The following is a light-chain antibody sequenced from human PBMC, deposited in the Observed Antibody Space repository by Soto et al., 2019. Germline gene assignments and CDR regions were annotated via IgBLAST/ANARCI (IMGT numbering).Light chain of an antibody. V-gene: IGKV1-39*01. CDR3: QQSYSTPIT. Sequence: DIQMTQSPSSLSASVGDRVTITCRASQSVSNYLSWYQQKPGKAPKLLIYGASTLESVVPSRFSGSGSGTDFTLTISSLQPEDFATYYCQQSYSTPITFGQGTRLEIK. CDR1: QSVSNY. J-gene: IGKJ5*01. CDR2: GAS.